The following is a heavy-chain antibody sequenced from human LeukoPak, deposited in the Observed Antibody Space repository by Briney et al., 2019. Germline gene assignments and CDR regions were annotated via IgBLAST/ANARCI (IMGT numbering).Heavy chain of an antibody. Sequence: GGSLRLSCAASGFGVGSNDMSWVRQAPGKGLEWVSLIYAGGGSGAYYADSVRGRFTGSRHDSKNTLDLQMSSLRVDDTAMYYCLRQGPGNPPRWGQGTLVTVSS. J-gene: IGHJ4*02. CDR3: LRQGPGNPPR. D-gene: IGHD1-14*01. CDR2: IYAGGGSGA. CDR1: GFGVGSND. V-gene: IGHV3-53*04.